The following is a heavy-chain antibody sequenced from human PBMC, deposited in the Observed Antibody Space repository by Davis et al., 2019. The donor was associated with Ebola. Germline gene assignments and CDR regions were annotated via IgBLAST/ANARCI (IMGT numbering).Heavy chain of an antibody. D-gene: IGHD1-1*01. Sequence: PSETLSLTCTVSGSSISSGYYWGWIRQPPGKGLEWIGNIYHSGNTYYNPSLKSRVTISVDTSKNQFSLKLSSVTAADTAVYYCARDSSHVPGRGPLDYWGQGTLVTVSS. CDR2: IYHSGNT. CDR1: GSSISSGYY. J-gene: IGHJ4*02. CDR3: ARDSSHVPGRGPLDY. V-gene: IGHV4-38-2*02.